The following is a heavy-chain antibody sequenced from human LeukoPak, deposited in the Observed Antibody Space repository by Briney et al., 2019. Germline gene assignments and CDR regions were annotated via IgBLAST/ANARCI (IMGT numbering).Heavy chain of an antibody. Sequence: ELVSSISSSSSYIYYADSVKGRFTISRDNAKNSLYLQMNSLRAEDTAVYYCARDLSSPFDYWGQGTLVTVSS. V-gene: IGHV3-21*01. D-gene: IGHD2-2*01. CDR3: ARDLSSPFDY. J-gene: IGHJ4*02. CDR2: ISSSSSYI.